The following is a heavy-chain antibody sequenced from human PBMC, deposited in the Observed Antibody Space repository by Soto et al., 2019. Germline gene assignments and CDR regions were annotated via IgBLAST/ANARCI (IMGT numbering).Heavy chain of an antibody. CDR2: ISGSGGST. J-gene: IGHJ4*02. V-gene: IGHV3-23*01. CDR1: GFTFSSYA. D-gene: IGHD3-16*02. Sequence: GGSLRLSCAASGFTFSSYAMSWVRQAPGKGLEWVSAISGSGGSTYYADSVKGRSTISRDNSKNTLYLQMNSLRAEDTAVYYCAKERGHDYIWGSYRYTRAPFDYWGQGTLVTVSS. CDR3: AKERGHDYIWGSYRYTRAPFDY.